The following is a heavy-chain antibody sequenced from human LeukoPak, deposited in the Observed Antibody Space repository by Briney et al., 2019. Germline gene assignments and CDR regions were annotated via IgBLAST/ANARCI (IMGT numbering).Heavy chain of an antibody. J-gene: IGHJ5*02. D-gene: IGHD1-26*01. Sequence: PGGSLRLSCAASGFTFSSYEMNWVRQAPGKGLEWVSSISSSSSYIYYADSVKGRFTISRDNSKNTLYLQMNSLRAEDTAVYYCAKKYSTGLDPWGQGTLVTVSS. CDR3: AKKYSTGLDP. CDR1: GFTFSSYE. CDR2: ISSSSSYI. V-gene: IGHV3-21*04.